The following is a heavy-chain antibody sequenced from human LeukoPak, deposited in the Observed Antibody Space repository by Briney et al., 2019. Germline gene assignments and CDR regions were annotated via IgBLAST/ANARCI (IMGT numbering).Heavy chain of an antibody. V-gene: IGHV1-69*04. Sequence: ASVKVSCKASGGTSSSYTISWVRQAPGQGLEWMGRIIPILGIANYAQKFQGRVTITADKSTSTAYMELSSLRSEDTAVYYCARDHPLEEFEGSSSPNWFDPWGQGTLVTVSS. CDR3: ARDHPLEEFEGSSSPNWFDP. J-gene: IGHJ5*02. CDR1: GGTSSSYT. D-gene: IGHD6-6*01. CDR2: IIPILGIA.